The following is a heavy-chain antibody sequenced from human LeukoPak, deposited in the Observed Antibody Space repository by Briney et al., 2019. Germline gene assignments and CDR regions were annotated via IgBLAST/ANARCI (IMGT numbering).Heavy chain of an antibody. V-gene: IGHV3-21*01. Sequence: GGSLRPSCAASGFTFSSYSMNWVRQAPGKGLEWVSIISRASESIFYADSVKGRFTISRDNAKNSLYLQMNGLRAEDTAAYYCMRGATDTTRWFDPWGQGTLVTVSS. J-gene: IGHJ5*02. D-gene: IGHD1-7*01. CDR2: ISRASESI. CDR1: GFTFSSYS. CDR3: MRGATDTTRWFDP.